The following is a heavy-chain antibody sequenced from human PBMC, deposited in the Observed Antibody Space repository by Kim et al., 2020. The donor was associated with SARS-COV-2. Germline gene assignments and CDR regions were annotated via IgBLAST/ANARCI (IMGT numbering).Heavy chain of an antibody. J-gene: IGHJ6*02. Sequence: ASVKVSCKASGYTFTSYGISWVRQAPGQGLEWMGWISAYNGNTNYAQKLQGRVTMTTDTSTSTAYMELRSLRSDDTAVYYCARMVGYCSGGSCDSGWYYYYGMDVWGQGTTATVSS. D-gene: IGHD2-15*01. CDR2: ISAYNGNT. CDR1: GYTFTSYG. CDR3: ARMVGYCSGGSCDSGWYYYYGMDV. V-gene: IGHV1-18*01.